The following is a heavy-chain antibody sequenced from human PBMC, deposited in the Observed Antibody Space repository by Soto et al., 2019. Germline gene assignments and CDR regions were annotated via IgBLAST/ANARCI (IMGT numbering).Heavy chain of an antibody. D-gene: IGHD2-2*01. V-gene: IGHV4-31*11. CDR3: ARTVVPTSVDYYYYYMDV. J-gene: IGHJ6*03. CDR2: IYDSGST. Sequence: QVQLQESGPGLVKPSQTLSLTCAVSGASINSDTYSWSWIRQLPGKGLEWIGYIYDSGSTYYNPYLKSRVTISEDTSNNQVSLKLNSVTAADTAVYYCARTVVPTSVDYYYYYMDVWGKGTRVTVS. CDR1: GASINSDTYS.